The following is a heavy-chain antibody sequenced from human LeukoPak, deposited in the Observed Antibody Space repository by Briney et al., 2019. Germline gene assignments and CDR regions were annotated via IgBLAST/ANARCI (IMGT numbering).Heavy chain of an antibody. CDR3: ARRWSGYSLNFDY. J-gene: IGHJ4*02. D-gene: IGHD5-18*01. CDR2: INHSGST. CDR1: GGSFSGYY. Sequence: PSETLSLTCAVYGGSFSGYYWSWIRQPPGKGLEWIGEINHSGSTNYNPSLKGRVTISVDTSKNQFSLKLSSVTAADTAVYYCARRWSGYSLNFDYWGQGTLVTVSS. V-gene: IGHV4-34*01.